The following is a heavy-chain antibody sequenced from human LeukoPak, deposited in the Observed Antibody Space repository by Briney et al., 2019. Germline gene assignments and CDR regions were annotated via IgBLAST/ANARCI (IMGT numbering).Heavy chain of an antibody. D-gene: IGHD5-12*01. CDR1: GYTFTNHW. J-gene: IGHJ4*02. CDR3: ARASDSDSGYDYFDY. CDR2: IDPSDSYT. Sequence: GESLKISCKGSGYTFTNHWISWVRQMPGKGLEWMGKIDPSDSYTNYSPSFQGHVTISADKSISTAYLQWSSLKASDTAMYYCARASDSDSGYDYFDYWGQGTLVTVSS. V-gene: IGHV5-10-1*01.